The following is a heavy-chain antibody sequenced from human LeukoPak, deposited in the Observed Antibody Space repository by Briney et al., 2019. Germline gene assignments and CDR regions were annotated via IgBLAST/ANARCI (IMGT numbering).Heavy chain of an antibody. CDR1: GYTFTSYG. CDR2: ISAYNGNT. V-gene: IGHV1-18*01. Sequence: ASVKVSCKASGYTFTSYGISWVRQAPGQGLEWMGWISAYNGNTNYAQKLQGRVTMTTDTSTSTAYMELRSLRSDDTAIYYCATVGPLTTVRSSLYWGQGTLITVSS. CDR3: ATVGPLTTVRSSLY. J-gene: IGHJ4*02. D-gene: IGHD1-1*01.